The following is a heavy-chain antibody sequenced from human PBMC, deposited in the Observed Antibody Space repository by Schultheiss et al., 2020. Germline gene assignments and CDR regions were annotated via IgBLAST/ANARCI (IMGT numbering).Heavy chain of an antibody. V-gene: IGHV4-39*07. CDR1: GGSISSSSYY. D-gene: IGHD6-6*01. CDR3: ARVPQRQLVHY. CDR2: IYYSGST. Sequence: SETLSLTCTVSGGSISSSSYYWGWIRQPPGKGLEWIGSIYYSGSTYYNPSLKSRVTISVDTSKNQFSLKLSSVTAADTAVYYCARVPQRQLVHYWGQGTLVTVSS. J-gene: IGHJ4*02.